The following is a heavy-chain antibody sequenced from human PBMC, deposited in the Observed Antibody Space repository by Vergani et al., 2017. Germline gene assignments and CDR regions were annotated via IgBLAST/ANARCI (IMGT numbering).Heavy chain of an antibody. J-gene: IGHJ3*02. V-gene: IGHV3-9*01. CDR1: GFTFDDYA. CDR3: AKEGVEKDAFDI. D-gene: IGHD3-3*01. CDR2: ISWNSGSI. Sequence: EVQLVASGGGLVQPGRSLRLSCAASGFTFDDYAMHWVRQAPGKGLEWVSGISWNSGSIGYADSVKGRFTISRDNAKNSLYLQMNSLRAEDTDLYYCAKEGVEKDAFDIWGQGTMVTVSS.